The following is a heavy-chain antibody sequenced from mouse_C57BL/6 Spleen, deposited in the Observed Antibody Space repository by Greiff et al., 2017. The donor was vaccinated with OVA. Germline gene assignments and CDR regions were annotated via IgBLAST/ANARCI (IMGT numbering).Heavy chain of an antibody. CDR2: IDPSASYT. V-gene: IGHV1-50*01. CDR1: GYTFTSYW. D-gene: IGHD1-1*01. J-gene: IGHJ2*01. Sequence: QVQLQQPGAELVKPGASVKLSCKASGYTFTSYWMQWVKQRPGQGLEWIGEIDPSASYTNYNQKFKGKATLTVDTSSSTAYMQLSSLTSEDSAVDYCARRITTGVVEDGGKGTTLTVAS. CDR3: ARRITTGVVED.